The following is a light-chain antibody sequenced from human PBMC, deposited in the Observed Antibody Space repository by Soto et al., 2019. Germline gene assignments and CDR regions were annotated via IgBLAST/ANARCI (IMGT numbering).Light chain of an antibody. V-gene: IGLV1-51*01. CDR2: DDN. CDR1: SSNIGGNS. J-gene: IGLJ1*01. Sequence: QSVLTQPPSVSAAPGQKVTISCSGSSSNIGGNSVSWYQQLPGTAPKLLIYDDNKRPSGIPDRFSGSKSGNTASLTISGLQDEDEADYYCCSYAGSYTPYVFGTGTKVTVL. CDR3: CSYAGSYTPYV.